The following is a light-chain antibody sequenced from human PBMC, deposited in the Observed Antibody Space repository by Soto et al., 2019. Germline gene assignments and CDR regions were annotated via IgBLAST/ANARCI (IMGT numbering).Light chain of an antibody. J-gene: IGLJ1*01. Sequence: QSALTQPASVSGSPGQSITISCTGTSSDVGGYNLVSWYQQYPDKAPKLMIFDVNTRPSGVSNRFSGSKSGNTASMTISGLQAEDEADYSCSSYNSSSTLPYVFGTGTKLTVL. V-gene: IGLV2-14*01. CDR3: SSYNSSSTLPYV. CDR1: SSDVGGYNL. CDR2: DVN.